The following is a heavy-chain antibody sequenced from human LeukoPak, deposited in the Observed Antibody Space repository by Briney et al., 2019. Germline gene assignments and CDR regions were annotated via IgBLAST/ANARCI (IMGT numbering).Heavy chain of an antibody. J-gene: IGHJ4*02. CDR2: INAGNGNT. V-gene: IGHV1-3*01. CDR3: ARRRDTAFDY. D-gene: IGHD5-18*01. Sequence: ASVKVSCKASGYTFTSYAMHWVRQAPGQRLEWMGWINAGNGNTKYSQKFQGWVTMTRDTPISTAYMELSRLRSDDTAVYYCARRRDTAFDYWGQGTLVTVSS. CDR1: GYTFTSYA.